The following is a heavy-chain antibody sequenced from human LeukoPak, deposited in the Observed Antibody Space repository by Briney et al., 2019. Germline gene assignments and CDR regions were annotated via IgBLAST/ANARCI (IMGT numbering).Heavy chain of an antibody. Sequence: GGSLRLSCAASGFTFSGSTMHWVRQASRKGLEWVGRVGNKASNYATAYAASVKGRFTISRDDSKNTAYLQMNSLKTEDTAVYYCTRSLNWIREYWGQGTLVTVSS. CDR3: TRSLNWIREY. D-gene: IGHD1-20*01. V-gene: IGHV3-73*01. J-gene: IGHJ4*02. CDR1: GFTFSGST. CDR2: VGNKASNYAT.